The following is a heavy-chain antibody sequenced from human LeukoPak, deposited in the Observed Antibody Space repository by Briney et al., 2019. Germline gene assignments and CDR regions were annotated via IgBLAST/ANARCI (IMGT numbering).Heavy chain of an antibody. CDR1: GGSFSDYY. CDR3: ARGCPGY. CDR2: ISHSRTT. Sequence: SETLSLTCAVYGGSFSDYYWTWVRQTPGKGLEWIGQISHSRTTSYNPSLKSRVTMSVDTSKNQFSLKLTSVTAADTAVYYCARGCPGYWGQGTLVTVSS. J-gene: IGHJ4*02. V-gene: IGHV4-34*01.